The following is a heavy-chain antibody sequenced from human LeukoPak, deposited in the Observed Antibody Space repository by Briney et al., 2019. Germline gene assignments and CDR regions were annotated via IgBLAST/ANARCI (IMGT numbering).Heavy chain of an antibody. CDR2: IRWNSGSK. V-gene: IGHV3-9*03. Sequence: GGSLRLSCAASGFTFDDYAMHWVRQAPGKGLEWVSGIRWNSGSKGYADSVKGRFTISRDNAKDSLYLQMNRLRAEDMALYYCAKAQPYRGPGAFDIWGQGTMVTVSS. CDR3: AKAQPYRGPGAFDI. D-gene: IGHD1-14*01. CDR1: GFTFDDYA. J-gene: IGHJ3*02.